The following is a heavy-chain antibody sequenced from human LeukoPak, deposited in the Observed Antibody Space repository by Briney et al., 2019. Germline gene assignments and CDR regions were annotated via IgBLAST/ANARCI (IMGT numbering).Heavy chain of an antibody. CDR2: IRYDGSNK. CDR3: ARVELLMVYALSGY. CDR1: GFTFSSYG. J-gene: IGHJ4*02. V-gene: IGHV3-30*02. Sequence: PGGSQRLSCAASGFTFSSYGMHWVRQAPGKGQEWVAFIRYDGSNKYYADSVKGRFTISRDNSKNTLYLQMNSLRSDDTAVYYCARVELLMVYALSGYWGQGTLVTVSS. D-gene: IGHD2-8*01.